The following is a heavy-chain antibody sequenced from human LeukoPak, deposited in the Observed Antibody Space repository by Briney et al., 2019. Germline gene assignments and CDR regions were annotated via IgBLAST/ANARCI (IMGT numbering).Heavy chain of an antibody. Sequence: SAVKLSCNVSGGIFSNYVISLVRQAHGPGLGWMGGIIPIFGTPNDAQKFPGTITITTDESTSTAHMEMSRLRSEDTAVYYCARSHSPAYYAPFDYWGLGTLVTVSS. CDR2: IIPIFGTP. V-gene: IGHV1-69*05. J-gene: IGHJ4*02. CDR1: GGIFSNYV. CDR3: ARSHSPAYYAPFDY. D-gene: IGHD3-22*01.